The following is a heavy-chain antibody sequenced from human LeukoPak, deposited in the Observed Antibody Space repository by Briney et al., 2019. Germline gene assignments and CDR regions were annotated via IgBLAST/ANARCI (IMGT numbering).Heavy chain of an antibody. J-gene: IGHJ4*02. CDR2: ITTSGGST. CDR3: ARRSYYDLDYFDY. V-gene: IGHV3-23*01. CDR1: GFTFSSYA. Sequence: GGSLRLSCAASGFTFSSYAMSWVRQAPGKGLEWVSTITTSGGSTYYADSVKGRFTISRDNSKNTLYLQMNSLRAEETAVYYCARRSYYDLDYFDYWGQGTLVTVSS. D-gene: IGHD1-26*01.